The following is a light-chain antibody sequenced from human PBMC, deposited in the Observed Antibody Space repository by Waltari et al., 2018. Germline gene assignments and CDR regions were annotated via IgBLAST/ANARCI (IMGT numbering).Light chain of an antibody. V-gene: IGLV3-1*01. CDR3: QAWDSSNVV. Sequence: SYELTQPPSVSVSPGQTATITCSGEKLGDKYISWYQKRPGQPPVVAIYQDNKRPSGIPERFSGSNSGDTATLTISGTQALDEADYYCQAWDSSNVVFGGGTKLTVL. J-gene: IGLJ2*01. CDR2: QDN. CDR1: KLGDKY.